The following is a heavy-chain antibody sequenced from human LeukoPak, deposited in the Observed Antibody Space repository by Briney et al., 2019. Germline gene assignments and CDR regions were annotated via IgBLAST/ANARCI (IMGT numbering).Heavy chain of an antibody. CDR1: GFTFSSYA. V-gene: IGHV3-30-3*01. D-gene: IGHD4-11*01. Sequence: GRSLRLSCAASGFTFSSYAMHWVRQAPGKGLEWVAVISYDGSNKYCADSVKGRFTISRDNSKNTLYLQMNSLRAEDTAVYYCAREIMTTIDYWGQGTLVTVSS. CDR3: AREIMTTIDY. CDR2: ISYDGSNK. J-gene: IGHJ4*02.